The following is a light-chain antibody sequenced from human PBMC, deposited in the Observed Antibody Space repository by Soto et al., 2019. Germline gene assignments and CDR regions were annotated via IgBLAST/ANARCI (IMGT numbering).Light chain of an antibody. Sequence: EIVMTPSPFTLSASPGERVTLSCRASQGVGSDVAWYQQTPGQAPGRLIYSASIREVCAPARFSGSGSGTEFTLTIISMQSEDFAVYYCQQYNNWPPFTYGPGTIVDIK. V-gene: IGKV3-15*01. CDR1: QGVGSD. CDR3: QQYNNWPPFT. CDR2: SAS. J-gene: IGKJ3*01.